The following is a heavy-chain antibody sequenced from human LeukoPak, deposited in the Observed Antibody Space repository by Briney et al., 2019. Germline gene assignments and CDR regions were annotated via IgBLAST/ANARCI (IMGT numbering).Heavy chain of an antibody. CDR1: GFTFSSHA. CDR3: AKVSYYDILSPSYYFDY. J-gene: IGHJ4*02. CDR2: ISISGGNT. D-gene: IGHD3-9*01. Sequence: GSLRLSCAASGFTFSSHAMSWVRQAPGKGLEWVSAISISGGNTYYAGSVKGRFTISRDNSKNTLYLQMNSLRAEDTAVFYCAKVSYYDILSPSYYFDYWGQGTLVTVSS. V-gene: IGHV3-23*01.